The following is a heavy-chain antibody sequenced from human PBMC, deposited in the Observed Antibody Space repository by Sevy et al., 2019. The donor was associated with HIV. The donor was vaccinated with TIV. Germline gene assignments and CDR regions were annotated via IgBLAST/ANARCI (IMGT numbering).Heavy chain of an antibody. J-gene: IGHJ4*02. Sequence: ASVKVSCKASGYTFITYGISWVRQAPGQGLEWMGWISVYNGNTNYAQKLQGRVTMTTDTSTSTAYMELRRLRSDDTAVYYCASCLSYYGSGSYYPFDYWGQGTLVTVSS. CDR1: GYTFITYG. CDR3: ASCLSYYGSGSYYPFDY. D-gene: IGHD3-10*01. CDR2: ISVYNGNT. V-gene: IGHV1-18*01.